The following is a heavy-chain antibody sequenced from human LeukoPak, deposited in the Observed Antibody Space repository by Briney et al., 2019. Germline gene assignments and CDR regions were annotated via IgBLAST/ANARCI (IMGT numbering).Heavy chain of an antibody. CDR2: IYYSGST. D-gene: IGHD6-19*01. CDR1: GGSISSSSYY. J-gene: IGHJ4*02. V-gene: IGHV4-61*05. CDR3: ARGNIAVAGPYFDY. Sequence: SETLSLTCTVSGGSISSSSYYWGWIRQPPGKGLEWIGYIYYSGSTNYNPSLKSRVTISVDTSKNQFSLKLSSVTAADTAEYYCARGNIAVAGPYFDYWGQGTLVPSPQ.